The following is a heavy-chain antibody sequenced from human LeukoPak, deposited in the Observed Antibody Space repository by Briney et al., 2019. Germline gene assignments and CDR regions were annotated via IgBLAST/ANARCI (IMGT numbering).Heavy chain of an antibody. D-gene: IGHD3-9*01. V-gene: IGHV3-23*01. J-gene: IGHJ6*03. CDR2: ISGSGGST. CDR3: ARESVLRYFDWLFLMDV. CDR1: GFTFSSYA. Sequence: GGSLRLSCAASGFTFSSYAISWVRQAPGKGLEWVSAISGSGGSTYYADSVKGRFTISRDNSKNTLYLQMNSLRAEDTAVYYCARESVLRYFDWLFLMDVWGKGTTVTISS.